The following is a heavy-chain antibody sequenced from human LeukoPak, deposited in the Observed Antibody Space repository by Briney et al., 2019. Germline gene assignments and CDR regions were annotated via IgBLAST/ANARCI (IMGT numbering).Heavy chain of an antibody. Sequence: SVKVSCKASGGTFSSYAISWVRQAPGQGLEWMGGIIPIFGTANYAQKFQGRVTITADESTSTAYMDLSSLRSVDTAVYYCARDTSGSYYWFDPWGQGTLVTVSS. CDR3: ARDTSGSYYWFDP. D-gene: IGHD1-26*01. CDR2: IIPIFGTA. CDR1: GGTFSSYA. J-gene: IGHJ5*02. V-gene: IGHV1-69*01.